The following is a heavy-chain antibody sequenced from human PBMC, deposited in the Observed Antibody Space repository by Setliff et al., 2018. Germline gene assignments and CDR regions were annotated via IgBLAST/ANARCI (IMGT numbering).Heavy chain of an antibody. CDR2: ISGYSGKT. CDR1: TYALTDSV. V-gene: IGHV1-18*01. J-gene: IGHJ5*01. Sequence: ASVKVSCKTSTYALTDSVVSWVRQAPGHGLEWVGWISGYSGKTYYEQRLQDRVTLTTDTSTNTFYLELRSLRPDDTAVYYRARLVRFCTRTACQRVAGAESWGQGTLVTVS. D-gene: IGHD2-8*01. CDR3: ARLVRFCTRTACQRVAGAES.